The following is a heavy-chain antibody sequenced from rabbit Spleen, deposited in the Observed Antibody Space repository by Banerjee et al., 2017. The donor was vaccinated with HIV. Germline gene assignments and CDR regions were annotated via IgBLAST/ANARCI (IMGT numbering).Heavy chain of an antibody. V-gene: IGHV1S7*01. Sequence: QLVESGGGLVKPEGSLKLSCKASGFDFSTYYMSWVRQAPGKGLEWIGYIDPIFGTTYYASWVNGRFTISSHNAQNTLYLQLNSLTAADTATYFCARDPAYASSSGYNIPYLWGPGTLVTVS. J-gene: IGHJ6*01. CDR3: ARDPAYASSSGYNIPYL. CDR2: IDPIFGTT. D-gene: IGHD1-1*01. CDR1: GFDFSTYY.